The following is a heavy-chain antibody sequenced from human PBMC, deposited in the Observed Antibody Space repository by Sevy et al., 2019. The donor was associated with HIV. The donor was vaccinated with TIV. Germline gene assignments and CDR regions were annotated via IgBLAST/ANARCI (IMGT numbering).Heavy chain of an antibody. J-gene: IGHJ4*02. CDR3: ARGSHDYGDYDRDVGFDY. V-gene: IGHV3-21*01. Sequence: GSLRLSCAASGFTFSSYGMHWVRQAPGKGLEWVSSISSTGNYIYYADSLKGRFSISRDNAKNSLYLQMNSLRAEDTAVYYCARGSHDYGDYDRDVGFDYWGQGTLVTVSS. CDR2: ISSTGNYI. CDR1: GFTFSSYG. D-gene: IGHD4-17*01.